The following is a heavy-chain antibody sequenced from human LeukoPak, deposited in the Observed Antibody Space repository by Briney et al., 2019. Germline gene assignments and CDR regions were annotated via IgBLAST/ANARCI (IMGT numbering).Heavy chain of an antibody. J-gene: IGHJ4*02. V-gene: IGHV1-69*05. CDR1: GGTFSSYA. D-gene: IGHD3-3*01. Sequence: SVKVSCKASGGTFSSYAISWVRQAPGQGLEWMGGIIPIFGTANYAQKFQGRVTITTDESTSTAYMELSSLRSEDTAVYYCARGVPEYDFWSGSRFDYWGQGTLVTVSS. CDR3: ARGVPEYDFWSGSRFDY. CDR2: IIPIFGTA.